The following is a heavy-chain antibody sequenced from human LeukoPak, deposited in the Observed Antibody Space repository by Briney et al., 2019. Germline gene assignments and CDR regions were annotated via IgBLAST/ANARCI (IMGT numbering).Heavy chain of an antibody. J-gene: IGHJ6*02. Sequence: GSLRLSCAASGFTFSNYAILWVRQAPGKGLEWVAVISYDGSNKYYADSVKGRFTISRDNSKNTLYLQMNSMRAEDTAVYYCARDRGSGWPYYYYGMDVWGQGTTVTVSS. V-gene: IGHV3-30*04. CDR1: GFTFSNYA. CDR3: ARDRGSGWPYYYYGMDV. D-gene: IGHD6-19*01. CDR2: ISYDGSNK.